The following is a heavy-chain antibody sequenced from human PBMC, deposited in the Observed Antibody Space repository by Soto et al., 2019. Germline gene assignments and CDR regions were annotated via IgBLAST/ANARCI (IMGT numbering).Heavy chain of an antibody. CDR1: GFTFSSYW. D-gene: IGHD3-22*01. J-gene: IGHJ3*02. CDR2: SNRYGSST. Sequence: EVQLVESGGGLVQPGGSQRLSCEGSGFTFSSYWMHWVRQAPGKGLVWVSRSNRYGSSTSYAESVKGRFTISRDNAKNTVDLQMNSLRAEDTAVYYCARGGDSSYYDSSGYPAAFDIWGQGTMVTVSS. CDR3: ARGGDSSYYDSSGYPAAFDI. V-gene: IGHV3-74*01.